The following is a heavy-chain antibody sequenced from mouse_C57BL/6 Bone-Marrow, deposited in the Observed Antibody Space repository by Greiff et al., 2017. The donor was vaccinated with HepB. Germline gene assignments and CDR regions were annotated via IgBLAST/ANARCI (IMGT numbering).Heavy chain of an antibody. J-gene: IGHJ3*01. CDR1: GFTFSSYG. CDR2: ISSGGSYT. V-gene: IGHV5-6*02. Sequence: DVKLQESGGDLVKPGGSLKLSCAASGFTFSSYGMSWVRQTPDKRLEWVATISSGGSYTYYPDSVKGRFTISRDNAKNTLYLQMSSLKSEDTAMYYCARHEGLLYAWFAYWGQGTLVTVSA. CDR3: ARHEGLLYAWFAY. D-gene: IGHD2-12*01.